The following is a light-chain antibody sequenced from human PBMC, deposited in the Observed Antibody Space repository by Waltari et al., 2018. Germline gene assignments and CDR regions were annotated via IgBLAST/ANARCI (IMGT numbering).Light chain of an antibody. V-gene: IGKV3-20*01. CDR2: AAS. Sequence: EIVLTQSPGTLSLSPGQRVTFSCRASQSVSRALAWYQQKAGQAPRLLIYAASTRAPGIPDRFSGSGSGTDFSLTISRLEPEDFAVYYCQHYVRLPATFGQGTKVEIK. CDR3: QHYVRLPAT. J-gene: IGKJ1*01. CDR1: QSVSRA.